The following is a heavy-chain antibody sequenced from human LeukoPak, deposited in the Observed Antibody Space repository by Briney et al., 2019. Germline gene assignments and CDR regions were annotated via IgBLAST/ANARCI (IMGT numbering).Heavy chain of an antibody. J-gene: IGHJ4*02. CDR3: ARGLRGYSSYCKDY. D-gene: IGHD6-13*01. CDR1: GFTFSSYW. V-gene: IGHV3-74*01. CDR2: INSDGSST. Sequence: GGSLRLSCAASGFTFSSYWMHWVRQAPGKGLVWVSRINSDGSSTTYADSVKGRFAISRDNAKNTLYLQMNSLRAEDTAVYYCARGLRGYSSYCKDYWGQGTLVTVSS.